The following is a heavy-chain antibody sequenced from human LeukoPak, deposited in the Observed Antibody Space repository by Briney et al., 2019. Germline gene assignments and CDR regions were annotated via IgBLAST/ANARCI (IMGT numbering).Heavy chain of an antibody. D-gene: IGHD3-10*02. CDR3: AELGITMIGGV. CDR2: ISSSGSTI. Sequence: GGSLRLSCTTSGFSFGDYAVTRVRQAPGKGLEWVSYISSSGSTIYYADSVKGRFTISRDNAKNSLYLQMNSLRAEDTAVYYCAELGITMIGGVWGKGTTVTISS. V-gene: IGHV3-48*03. CDR1: GFSFGDYA. J-gene: IGHJ6*04.